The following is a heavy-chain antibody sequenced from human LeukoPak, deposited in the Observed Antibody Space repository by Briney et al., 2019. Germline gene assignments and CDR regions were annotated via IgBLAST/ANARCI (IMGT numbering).Heavy chain of an antibody. CDR3: VKDIRDDPPPYFFDC. CDR1: GFTFNEYA. CDR2: ISWNSGNI. Sequence: GRSLRLSCAASGFTFNEYAMHWVRQVPGKGLEWVSGISWNSGNIGYADPVKGRFTISRDNAKNSLYLQISSLRTEDTALYYCVKDIRDDPPPYFFDCWGQGTLVTVS. V-gene: IGHV3-9*01. J-gene: IGHJ4*02. D-gene: IGHD5-24*01.